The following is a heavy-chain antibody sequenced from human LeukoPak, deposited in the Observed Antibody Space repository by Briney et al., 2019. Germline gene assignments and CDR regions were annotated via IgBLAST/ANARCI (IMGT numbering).Heavy chain of an antibody. V-gene: IGHV3-23*01. J-gene: IGHJ4*02. Sequence: PGGSLRLSCVASGFTFSGYVKTWVRQAPGKGLEWVSTVSGSGDSTYYADSVQGRFTISRDNSKNTLYLEMNSLRAEETAIYYCASSAGGNYDFWTHWGQGTLVTVSS. D-gene: IGHD3-3*01. CDR2: VSGSGDST. CDR3: ASSAGGNYDFWTH. CDR1: GFTFSGYV.